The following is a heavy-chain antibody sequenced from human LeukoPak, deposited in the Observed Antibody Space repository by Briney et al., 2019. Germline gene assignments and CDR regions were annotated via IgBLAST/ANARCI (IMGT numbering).Heavy chain of an antibody. CDR1: GFTFSSSA. CDR3: AKSFDFSNGHSPILTPFDS. Sequence: TGGSLRLSCAASGFTFSSSAMSWVRQAPGKGLEWVSSISARGISTYYADSVKGRFTISRDNSKNTLYLQMNSLRGDDIGVYYRAKSFDFSNGHSPILTPFDSWGQGTLVSVSS. J-gene: IGHJ4*02. D-gene: IGHD3-3*01. CDR2: ISARGIST. V-gene: IGHV3-23*01.